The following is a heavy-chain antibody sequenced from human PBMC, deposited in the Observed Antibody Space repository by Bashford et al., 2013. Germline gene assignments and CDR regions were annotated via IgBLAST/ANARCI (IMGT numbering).Heavy chain of an antibody. CDR1: GGTFSSYA. CDR3: ARDNPRSGSGSYPDYYYYGMDV. CDR2: IIPILGIA. J-gene: IGHJ6*02. D-gene: IGHD3-10*01. V-gene: IGHV1-69*04. Sequence: SVKVSCKASGGTFSSYAISWVRQAPGQGLEWMGRIIPILGIANYAQKFQGRVTITADKSTSTAYMELSSLRSEDTAVYYCARDNPRSGSGSYPDYYYYGMDVWGQGTTVTVSS.